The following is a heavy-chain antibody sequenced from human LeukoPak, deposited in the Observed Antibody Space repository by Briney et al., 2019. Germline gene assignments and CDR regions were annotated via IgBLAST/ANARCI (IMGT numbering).Heavy chain of an antibody. D-gene: IGHD1-1*01. CDR1: GDSVSSPSHH. CDR3: TREFTSTSGD. V-gene: IGHV4-39*02. CDR2: IYYTGKT. Sequence: SETLSLTCTVSGDSVSSPSHHWAWIRQPPGKGLEWIASIYYTGKTYYNQSLKSRLSISIDASKNYFSLKLSSVTAADTAVYFCTREFTSTSGDWGQGTLVTVSS. J-gene: IGHJ4*02.